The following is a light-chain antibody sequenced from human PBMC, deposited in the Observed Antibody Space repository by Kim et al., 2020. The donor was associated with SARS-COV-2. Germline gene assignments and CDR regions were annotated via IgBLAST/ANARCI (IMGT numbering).Light chain of an antibody. J-gene: IGLJ1*01. V-gene: IGLV3-1*01. CDR2: QDT. Sequence: SYELTQPPSVSVSPGQTASITCSGDKLGDKYASWYQQKPGQSPVLVIYQDTKRPSGIPERFSGSNSGNTATLTISGTQAIDEADYYCQAWDSNTAYNYVFGTGTKVTVL. CDR1: KLGDKY. CDR3: QAWDSNTAYNYV.